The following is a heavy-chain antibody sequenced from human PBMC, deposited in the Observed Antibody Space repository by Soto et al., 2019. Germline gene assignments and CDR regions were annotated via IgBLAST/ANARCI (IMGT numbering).Heavy chain of an antibody. D-gene: IGHD3-10*01. CDR3: AKVIGGPRGEYVDY. CDR2: ISGSGGST. Sequence: GGSLRLSCAASGFTFSSYAMSWVRQAPGKGLEWVSAISGSGGSTYYADSVKGRFTISRDNSKNTLYLQMNSLRAEDTAVYYCAKVIGGPRGEYVDYWGQGTLVTVSS. V-gene: IGHV3-23*01. J-gene: IGHJ4*02. CDR1: GFTFSSYA.